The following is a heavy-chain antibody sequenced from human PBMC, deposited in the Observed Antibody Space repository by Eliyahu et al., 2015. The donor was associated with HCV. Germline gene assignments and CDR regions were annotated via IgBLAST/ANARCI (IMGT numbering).Heavy chain of an antibody. V-gene: IGHV4-59*01. Sequence: QVQLQESGPGLVKPSETLSLIYTVSGGSTNSDSWSWIRQSPGKGLEWIGYIYYSGSTNYNPSLKSRVSMSVDTSKNQISLKLTSVTAADTAVYYCARAVRGNWGRFEYWGQGTPVTVSS. D-gene: IGHD3-16*01. CDR2: IYYSGST. CDR3: ARAVRGNWGRFEY. J-gene: IGHJ4*02. CDR1: GGSTNSDS.